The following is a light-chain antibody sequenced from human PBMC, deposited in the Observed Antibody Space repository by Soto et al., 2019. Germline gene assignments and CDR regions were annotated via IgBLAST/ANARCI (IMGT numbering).Light chain of an antibody. CDR3: SSYTSSTIYV. Sequence: QSALTQPASVSGSPGQSITIFCTGTSSDVGGYNYVSWYQQHPGKAPKLLIYDVSNRPSGVSDRFSGSKSGNTASLTISGLQAGGEAEYYCSSYTSSTIYVFGTGTKVTVL. CDR1: SSDVGGYNY. V-gene: IGLV2-14*03. J-gene: IGLJ1*01. CDR2: DVS.